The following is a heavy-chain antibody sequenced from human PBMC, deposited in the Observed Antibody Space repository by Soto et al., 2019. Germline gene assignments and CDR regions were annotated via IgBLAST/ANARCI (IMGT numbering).Heavy chain of an antibody. Sequence: PGGSLRLSCAASGFTFSSYAMHWVRQAPGKGLEWVAVISYDGSNKYYADSVKGRFTISRDNSKNTLYLQMNSLRAEGTAVYYCARDPYYYDSSVQVSFAYAFDIWGQGTMVTVSS. J-gene: IGHJ3*02. V-gene: IGHV3-30-3*01. D-gene: IGHD3-22*01. CDR2: ISYDGSNK. CDR1: GFTFSSYA. CDR3: ARDPYYYDSSVQVSFAYAFDI.